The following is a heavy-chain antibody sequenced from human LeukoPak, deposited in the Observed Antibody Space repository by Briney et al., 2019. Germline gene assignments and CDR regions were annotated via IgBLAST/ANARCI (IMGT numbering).Heavy chain of an antibody. CDR3: ARGLGGSYASDY. D-gene: IGHD1-26*01. V-gene: IGHV4-34*01. J-gene: IGHJ4*02. Sequence: SETLSLTCAVCGRSFSGYYWSWIRQPPGKGLEWIGEINHSGSTNYNPSLKSRVTISVDTSKNQFSLKLSSVTAADTAVYYCARGLGGSYASDYWGQGTLVTVSS. CDR1: GRSFSGYY. CDR2: INHSGST.